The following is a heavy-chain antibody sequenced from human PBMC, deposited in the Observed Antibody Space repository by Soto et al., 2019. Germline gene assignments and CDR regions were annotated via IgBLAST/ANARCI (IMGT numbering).Heavy chain of an antibody. CDR1: GFTFSSYW. V-gene: IGHV3-7*05. Sequence: ESGGGLVQPGGSLRLSCAASGFTFSSYWMSWVRQAPGKGLEWVANIKQDGSEKYYVDSVKGRFTISRDNAKNSLYLQMNSLRAEDTAVYYCARRFNDFWSGRRKYYYYGMDVWGQGTTVTVSS. CDR2: IKQDGSEK. D-gene: IGHD3-3*01. J-gene: IGHJ6*02. CDR3: ARRFNDFWSGRRKYYYYGMDV.